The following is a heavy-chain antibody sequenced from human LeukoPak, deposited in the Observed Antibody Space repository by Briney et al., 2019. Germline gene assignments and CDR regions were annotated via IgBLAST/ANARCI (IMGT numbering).Heavy chain of an antibody. D-gene: IGHD3-3*01. CDR2: ISAYNGNT. Sequence: ASAKVSCKASGYTFTSYGISWVRQAPGQGLEWMGWISAYNGNTNYAQKLQGRVTMTTDTSTSTAYMELRSLRSDDTAVYYCARATDYDFWSGYYSFDYWGQGTLVTVSS. J-gene: IGHJ4*02. CDR3: ARATDYDFWSGYYSFDY. CDR1: GYTFTSYG. V-gene: IGHV1-18*01.